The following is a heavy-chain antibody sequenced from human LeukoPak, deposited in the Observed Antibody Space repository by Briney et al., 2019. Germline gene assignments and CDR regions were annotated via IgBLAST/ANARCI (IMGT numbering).Heavy chain of an antibody. CDR1: GFTFSSFA. CDR2: ISYTVTAT. D-gene: IGHD3-16*01. J-gene: IGHJ6*02. CDR3: AKDRGGYNYYYGMDV. Sequence: GGSLRLSCAVSGFTFSSFAMNWVRQTPGKGLEWVSSISYTVTATTYTASVKGRFTVSRDKSKNTLYLQMNSLRAEDTAVYYCAKDRGGYNYYYGMDVWGQGTTVTVSS. V-gene: IGHV3-23*01.